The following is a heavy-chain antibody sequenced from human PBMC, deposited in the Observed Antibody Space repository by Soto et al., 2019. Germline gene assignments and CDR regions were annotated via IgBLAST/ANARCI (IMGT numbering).Heavy chain of an antibody. Sequence: QVQLVQSGAEVKKPGSSVKISCKASGDTFSSSYAISWVRQAPGQGLEWMGGIIPILATANYAQKFQGRVTITXXEXTXXAYMELSSLRSDDTAVYYCAKTPPRTTATAYYFDYWGPGTLVTVSS. CDR1: GDTFSSSYA. CDR2: IIPILATA. CDR3: AKTPPRTTATAYYFDY. J-gene: IGHJ4*02. V-gene: IGHV1-69*05. D-gene: IGHD4-17*01.